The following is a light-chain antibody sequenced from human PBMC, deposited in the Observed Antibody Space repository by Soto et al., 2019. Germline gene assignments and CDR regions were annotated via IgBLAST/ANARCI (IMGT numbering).Light chain of an antibody. V-gene: IGLV6-57*04. Sequence: NFMLTQPHSVSASPGKTVTISCTRSSGSIASNYVQWYQQRPGSAPTTVIYEDNQRPSGVPDRFSGSIDSSSNSASLTISGLNTEDESDYYWQSYDSSNYVFGTGTKLTVL. J-gene: IGLJ1*01. CDR3: QSYDSSNYV. CDR1: SGSIASNY. CDR2: EDN.